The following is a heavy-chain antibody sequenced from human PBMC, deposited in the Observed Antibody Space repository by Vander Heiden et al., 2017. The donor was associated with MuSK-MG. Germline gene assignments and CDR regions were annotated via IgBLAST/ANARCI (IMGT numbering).Heavy chain of an antibody. CDR2: INWNSGSI. Sequence: EAHLVESGGSLVQPGRSLRPSCPGSGLPLGDVAMHCVRQAPGKGLEWVSGINWNSGSIAYADSVKGRFTISRDNAKNSLFLQMNSLRPEDTALYYCAKVPGTTGTTGVGYGMDVWGQGTTVTVSS. D-gene: IGHD1-1*01. V-gene: IGHV3-9*01. CDR1: GLPLGDVA. J-gene: IGHJ6*02. CDR3: AKVPGTTGTTGVGYGMDV.